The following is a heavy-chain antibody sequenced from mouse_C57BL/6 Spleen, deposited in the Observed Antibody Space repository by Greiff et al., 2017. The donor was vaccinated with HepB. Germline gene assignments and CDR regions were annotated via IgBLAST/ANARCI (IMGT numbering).Heavy chain of an antibody. Sequence: DVKLVESGGGLVKPGGSLKLSCAASGFTFSDYGMHWVRQAPEKGLEWVAYISSGSSTIYYADTVKGRFTISRDNAKNTLFLQMTSLRSEDTAMYYCARVLDSSGYGVAYWGQGTLVTVSA. CDR3: ARVLDSSGYGVAY. D-gene: IGHD3-2*02. J-gene: IGHJ3*01. CDR1: GFTFSDYG. V-gene: IGHV5-17*01. CDR2: ISSGSSTI.